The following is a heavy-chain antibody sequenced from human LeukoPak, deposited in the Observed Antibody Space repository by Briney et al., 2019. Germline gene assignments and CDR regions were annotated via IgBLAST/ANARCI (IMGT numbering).Heavy chain of an antibody. CDR1: GGSISSSSYY. V-gene: IGHV4-61*05. J-gene: IGHJ6*03. CDR3: ARHLFDRYYYYYMDV. CDR2: IYTSGST. Sequence: PSETLSLTCTVSGGSISSSSYYWSWIRQPPGKGLEWIGYIYTSGSTNYNPSLKSRVTISVDTSKNQFSLKLSSVTAADTAVYYCARHLFDRYYYYYMDVWGKGTTVTVSS.